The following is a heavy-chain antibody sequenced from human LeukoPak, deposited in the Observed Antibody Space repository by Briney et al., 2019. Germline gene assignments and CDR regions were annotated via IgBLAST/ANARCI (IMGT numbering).Heavy chain of an antibody. J-gene: IGHJ3*02. Sequence: GGSLRLSCAASGFTFSSYAMSWVRQAPGKGLEWVSAISGSGGSTYYADSVKGRFQMNSLRAEDTAVYYCAKSPLGDPDAFDIWGQGTMVNASS. CDR1: GFTFSSYA. CDR2: ISGSGGST. CDR3: AKSPLGDPDAFDI. D-gene: IGHD4-17*01. V-gene: IGHV3-23*01.